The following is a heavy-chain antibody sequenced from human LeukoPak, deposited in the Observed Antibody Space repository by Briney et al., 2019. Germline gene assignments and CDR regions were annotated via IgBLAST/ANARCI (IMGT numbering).Heavy chain of an antibody. Sequence: GGSLRLSCAASGFTFSTYGMLWVRQAPGQGPEWVALIRYDGSNKYYADSVKGRFTISRDNSKNTLYLQMNSLRAEDTAVYYCAKDPTRGIAAAKAFDIWGQGTMVTVSS. CDR2: IRYDGSNK. CDR1: GFTFSTYG. V-gene: IGHV3-30*02. CDR3: AKDPTRGIAAAKAFDI. J-gene: IGHJ3*02. D-gene: IGHD6-13*01.